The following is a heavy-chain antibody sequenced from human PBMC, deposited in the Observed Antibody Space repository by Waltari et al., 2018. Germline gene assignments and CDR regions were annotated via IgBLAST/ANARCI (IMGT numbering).Heavy chain of an antibody. J-gene: IGHJ4*02. V-gene: IGHV3-21*01. CDR1: GFTFSRYS. D-gene: IGHD1-26*01. CDR3: ARDSGSYAGADDY. Sequence: EVQLVESGGGLVKPGGSLRLSCAASGFTFSRYSMNWVRPAPGKGLEWGSSISSSSSYIYYADSVKGRFTISRDNAKNSLYLQMNSLRAEDTAVYYCARDSGSYAGADDYWGQGTLVTVSS. CDR2: ISSSSSYI.